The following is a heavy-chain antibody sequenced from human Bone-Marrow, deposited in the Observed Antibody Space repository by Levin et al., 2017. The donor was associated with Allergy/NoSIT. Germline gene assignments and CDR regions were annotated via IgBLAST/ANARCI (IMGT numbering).Heavy chain of an antibody. V-gene: IGHV3-48*01. J-gene: IGHJ4*02. D-gene: IGHD2-15*01. Sequence: GESLKISCAASGFTFSSYSMNWVRQAPGKGLEWVSYISSSSSTIYYADSVKGRFTISRDNAKNSLYLQMNSLRAEDTAVYYCARGAVVVAATPRHFDYWGQGTLVTVSS. CDR2: ISSSSSTI. CDR3: ARGAVVVAATPRHFDY. CDR1: GFTFSSYS.